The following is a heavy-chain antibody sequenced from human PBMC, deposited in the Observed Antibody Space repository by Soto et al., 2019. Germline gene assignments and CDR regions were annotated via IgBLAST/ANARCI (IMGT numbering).Heavy chain of an antibody. J-gene: IGHJ4*02. V-gene: IGHV3-23*01. CDR1: GFTFSSYA. D-gene: IGHD3-10*01. CDR3: AIPGSAVRGVLAFDY. CDR2: ISGSGGST. Sequence: GGSLRLSCAASGFTFSSYAMSWVRQAPGKGLEWVSAISGSGGSTYYADSVKGRFTISRDNSKNTLYLQMNSLRAEDTAVYYCAIPGSAVRGVLAFDYWGQGTLVTVSS.